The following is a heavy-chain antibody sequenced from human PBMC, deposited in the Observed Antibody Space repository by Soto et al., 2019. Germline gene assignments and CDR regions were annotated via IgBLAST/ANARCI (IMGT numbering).Heavy chain of an antibody. Sequence: SETLSLTCAVYGGFFSGYYWSWIRQPPGKGLEWIGEINHSGSTNYNPSLKSRVTISVDTSKNQFSLKLSSVTAADTAVYYCARAGYYDSSGYYGKSGYYYGMDVWGQGTTVS. CDR2: INHSGST. J-gene: IGHJ6*02. CDR3: ARAGYYDSSGYYGKSGYYYGMDV. D-gene: IGHD3-22*01. CDR1: GGFFSGYY. V-gene: IGHV4-34*01.